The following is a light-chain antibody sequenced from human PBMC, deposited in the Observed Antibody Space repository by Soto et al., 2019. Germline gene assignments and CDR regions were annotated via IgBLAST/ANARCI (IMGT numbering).Light chain of an antibody. J-gene: IGKJ2*01. Sequence: DIQMTQSPSSLSASVGDRVTITCRASQTNSTYLNWYQQEPGKAPKLLIYAASSLQSGVPSRFSGSGSGTDFTLTISSLQPEDFAAYYCQQSHGIPYTFGQGTKLEIK. CDR1: QTNSTY. CDR2: AAS. CDR3: QQSHGIPYT. V-gene: IGKV1-39*01.